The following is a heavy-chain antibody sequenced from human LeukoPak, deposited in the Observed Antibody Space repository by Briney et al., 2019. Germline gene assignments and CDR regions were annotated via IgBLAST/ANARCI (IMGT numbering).Heavy chain of an antibody. CDR1: EFTFSSYW. Sequence: PGGSLRLSCAASEFTFSSYWMSWVRQAPGKGLEWVANIKQDGSEKYYVDSVEGRFTISRDNAKNSLYLQMNSLRAEDTAVYYCARERGTIGTDLHYWGQGTLVTVSS. D-gene: IGHD1-1*01. V-gene: IGHV3-7*01. CDR2: IKQDGSEK. J-gene: IGHJ4*02. CDR3: ARERGTIGTDLHY.